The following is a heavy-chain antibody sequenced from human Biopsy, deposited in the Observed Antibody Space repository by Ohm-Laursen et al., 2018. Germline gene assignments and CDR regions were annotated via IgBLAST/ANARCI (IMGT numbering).Heavy chain of an antibody. CDR2: IDVLDYNT. V-gene: IGHV3-23*01. Sequence: SLRLSCAASGFNFNHYAMQWVRQVPGKGLEWVSHIDVLDYNTYYVDSVRGRFTISRDNSKEMVYLQINSLRADDTAVYYCVRGWGGYNFDSWGPGTLVTVSS. D-gene: IGHD2-2*02. J-gene: IGHJ4*01. CDR3: VRGWGGYNFDS. CDR1: GFNFNHYA.